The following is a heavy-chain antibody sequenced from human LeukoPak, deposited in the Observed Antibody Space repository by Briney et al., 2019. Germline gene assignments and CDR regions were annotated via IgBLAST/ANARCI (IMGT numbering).Heavy chain of an antibody. J-gene: IGHJ3*02. CDR3: ARTPFLSSYWTPAAFDI. D-gene: IGHD6-19*01. CDR2: RNPDCVIT. CDR1: GYTFTSYD. Sequence: ASGKVSCKASGYTFTSYDINWVRQAAGQGLEGRGWRNPDCVITGYAQKFHGSVTITTDESTSTAYMDLSSLRSDDTAVYYCARTPFLSSYWTPAAFDIWVQGTMVTVSS. V-gene: IGHV1-8*03.